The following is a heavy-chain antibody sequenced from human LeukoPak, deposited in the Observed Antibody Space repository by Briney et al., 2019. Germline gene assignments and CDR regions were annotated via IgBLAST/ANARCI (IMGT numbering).Heavy chain of an antibody. CDR1: GGSFSSYY. CDR2: ISGSGGST. J-gene: IGHJ4*02. Sequence: ETLSLTCTVSGGSFSSYYWSWVRQAPGKGLEWVSAISGSGGSTYYADSVKGRFTISRDNSKNTLYLQMNSLRAEDTAVYYCARGFRGASYYFDYWGQGTLVTVSS. CDR3: ARGFRGASYYFDY. D-gene: IGHD3-10*01. V-gene: IGHV3-23*01.